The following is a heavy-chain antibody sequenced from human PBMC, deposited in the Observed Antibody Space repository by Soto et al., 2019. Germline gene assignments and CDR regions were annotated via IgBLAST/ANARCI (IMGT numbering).Heavy chain of an antibody. Sequence: GGSLRLSCAASGFSVNSNYMSWVRQAPGKGLEWVSVINSGGRTYYADSVKGRFTISRDDSKNTLYLQMNSLRVDDTAVYFCAKDVNYDVLAGYYDYWGQGTLVTVSS. D-gene: IGHD3-9*01. V-gene: IGHV3-53*01. CDR1: GFSVNSNY. CDR3: AKDVNYDVLAGYYDY. J-gene: IGHJ4*02. CDR2: INSGGRT.